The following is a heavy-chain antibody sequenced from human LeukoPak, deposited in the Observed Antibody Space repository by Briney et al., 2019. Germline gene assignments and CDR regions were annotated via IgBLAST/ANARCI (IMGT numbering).Heavy chain of an antibody. CDR3: ARVGATQYFFDS. CDR2: INRSGST. J-gene: IGHJ4*02. Sequence: PSETLSLTCSIYAGSFSAHYWSWIRQLPGKGLEWIGDINRSGSTSYNPSLRSRVTISLDTSKNQFSLKLTSVTAADTAVYYCARVGATQYFFDSWGQGILVTVSS. D-gene: IGHD3-3*01. CDR1: AGSFSAHY. V-gene: IGHV4-34*01.